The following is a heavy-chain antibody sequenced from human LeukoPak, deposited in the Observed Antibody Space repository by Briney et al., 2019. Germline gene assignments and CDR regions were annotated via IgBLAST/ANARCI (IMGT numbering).Heavy chain of an antibody. Sequence: GGSLRLSCGASGFTFSSFWMSWVRQAPGKGLEWVANIKQDGSEKYYVDSVKGRFTISRDNAKNSLYLQMNGLRAEDTAVYYCARSRVYDSSSYPGDAFDIWGQGTMVTVSS. CDR2: IKQDGSEK. J-gene: IGHJ3*02. CDR1: GFTFSSFW. V-gene: IGHV3-7*01. CDR3: ARSRVYDSSSYPGDAFDI. D-gene: IGHD3-22*01.